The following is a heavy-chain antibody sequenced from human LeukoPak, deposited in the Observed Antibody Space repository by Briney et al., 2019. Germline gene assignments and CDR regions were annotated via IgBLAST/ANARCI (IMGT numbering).Heavy chain of an antibody. J-gene: IGHJ5*02. CDR2: INPNSGGT. CDR1: GYTFTGYY. Sequence: ASVKVSCKASGYTFTGYYMHWVRQAPGQGLEWMGWINPNSGGTNYAQKFQGRVTMTRDTSISTAYMELSRLRSDDTAVYYCARKPLVGNWFDPWGQGTLVTVSS. V-gene: IGHV1-2*02. CDR3: ARKPLVGNWFDP.